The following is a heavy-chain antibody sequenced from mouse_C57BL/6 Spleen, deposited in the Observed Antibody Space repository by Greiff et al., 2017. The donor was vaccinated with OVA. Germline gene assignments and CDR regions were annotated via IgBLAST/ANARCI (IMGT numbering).Heavy chain of an antibody. CDR2: IWRGGST. CDR3: AKTSYSNYVGAMDY. CDR1: GFSLTSYG. J-gene: IGHJ4*01. Sequence: QVQLKESGPGLVQPSQSLSITCTVSGFSLTSYGVHWVRQSPGKGLEWLGVIWRGGSTDYNAAFMSRLSITKDNSKSQVFFKMNSLQADDTAIYYCAKTSYSNYVGAMDYWGQGTSVTVSS. V-gene: IGHV2-5*01. D-gene: IGHD2-5*01.